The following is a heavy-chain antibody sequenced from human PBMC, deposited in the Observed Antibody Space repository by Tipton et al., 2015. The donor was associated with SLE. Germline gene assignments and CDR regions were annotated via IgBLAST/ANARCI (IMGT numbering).Heavy chain of an antibody. D-gene: IGHD2-2*01. CDR1: GDSISNGDDY. CDR3: ARSTDQNWFDP. CDR2: IYYGGGT. Sequence: TLSLTCTVPGDSISNGDDYWSWIRQPPGKGLEWIGNIYYGGGTYYNPSLESRFTISLDTSKNQFSLKLNSVTAADTAVYYCARSTDQNWFDPWGHGTLVTVSS. J-gene: IGHJ5*02. V-gene: IGHV4-30-4*08.